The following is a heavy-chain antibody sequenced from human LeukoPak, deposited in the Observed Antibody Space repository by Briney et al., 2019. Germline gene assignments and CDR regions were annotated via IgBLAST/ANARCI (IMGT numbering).Heavy chain of an antibody. Sequence: PSETLSLTCTVSGGSISSSSYYWGWIRQPPGKGLEWIGSIYYSGSTYYNPSLKSRVTISVDTSKNQFSLKLSSVTAADTAVYYCARDRLVGAFDYWGQGTLVTVSS. D-gene: IGHD2-8*02. CDR3: ARDRLVGAFDY. CDR2: IYYSGST. CDR1: GGSISSSSYY. J-gene: IGHJ4*02. V-gene: IGHV4-39*02.